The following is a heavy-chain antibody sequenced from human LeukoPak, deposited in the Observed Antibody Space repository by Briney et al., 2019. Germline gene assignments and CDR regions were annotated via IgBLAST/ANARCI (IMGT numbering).Heavy chain of an antibody. CDR2: ISAYNGNT. V-gene: IGHV1-18*01. J-gene: IGHJ4*02. Sequence: ASVKVSCKASGYTFTSYGISWVRQAPGQGLEWMGWISAYNGNTNYAQKLQGRVTMTTDTSTSTAYMELRSLRSDDTAVYYCAKGRGTFWSGLVSDYWGQGTLVTVSS. CDR3: AKGRGTFWSGLVSDY. D-gene: IGHD3-3*01. CDR1: GYTFTSYG.